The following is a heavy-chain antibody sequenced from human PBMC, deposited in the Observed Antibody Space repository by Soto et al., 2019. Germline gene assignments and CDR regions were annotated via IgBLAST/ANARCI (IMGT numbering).Heavy chain of an antibody. CDR2: IKSKTAGGTT. CDR1: GFTFSNAW. V-gene: IGHV3-15*01. J-gene: IGHJ6*01. Sequence: EVQLVESGGGLVKPGGSLRLSCAASGFTFSNAWMTWVRQAPGKGLEWVGRIKSKTAGGTTDYAAPVKGRFSMSRDDSKNTLYLQMNSLKTEDTAMYYCAKDISDCSGGSCYSDYYYYGMDVWGQGTTVTVSS. D-gene: IGHD2-15*01. CDR3: AKDISDCSGGSCYSDYYYYGMDV.